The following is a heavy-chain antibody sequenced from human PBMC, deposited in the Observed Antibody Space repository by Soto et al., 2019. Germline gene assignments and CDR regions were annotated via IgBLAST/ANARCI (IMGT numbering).Heavy chain of an antibody. J-gene: IGHJ3*01. Sequence: QVQLQESGAGLVKPSQTLSLTCTVSGDSLSSGGYYWTWIRQHPGKGLEWIGYIYYSGSTYYNPSLKSRVTISIQPSKNQFSLQLTSVTAADTAVYYCARVLQAMTDTFDVWGQGTAVTVSS. CDR3: ARVLQAMTDTFDV. V-gene: IGHV4-31*03. CDR1: GDSLSSGGYY. CDR2: IYYSGST.